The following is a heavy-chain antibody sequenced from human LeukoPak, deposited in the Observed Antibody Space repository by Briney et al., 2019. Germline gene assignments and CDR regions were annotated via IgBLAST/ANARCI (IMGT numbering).Heavy chain of an antibody. D-gene: IGHD1-26*01. CDR3: ARALQTATYGIDY. Sequence: PSETLSLTCTVSGDSISGYFWSWIRQTPGKGLEWIGYVHYSGATNYNPSLKSRVTMSVDTSKNQFSLKLSSVTAADTAVYYCARALQTATYGIDYWGQGTLVTVSS. CDR1: GDSISGYF. V-gene: IGHV4-59*08. J-gene: IGHJ4*02. CDR2: VHYSGAT.